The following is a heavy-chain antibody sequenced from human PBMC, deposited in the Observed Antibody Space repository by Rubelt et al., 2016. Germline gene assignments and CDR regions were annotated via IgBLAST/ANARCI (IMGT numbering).Heavy chain of an antibody. CDR1: GGSFSGYY. Sequence: QVQLQQWGAGLLKPSETLSLTCAVYGGSFSGYYWSWIRQPPGKGLECIGEINHSGSINYNPSLKSGFTISVDTSKNPFSLRLSSVTAADTAVYYCARNGRLLYYFDYWGQGTLVTVSS. D-gene: IGHD2-8*01. CDR2: INHSGSI. J-gene: IGHJ4*02. CDR3: ARNGRLLYYFDY. V-gene: IGHV4-34*01.